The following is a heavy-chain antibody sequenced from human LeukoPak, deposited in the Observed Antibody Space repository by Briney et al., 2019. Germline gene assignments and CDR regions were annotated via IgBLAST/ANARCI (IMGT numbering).Heavy chain of an antibody. CDR2: MNPNSGNT. CDR3: ARSIETLTYSSSWYFPVDY. V-gene: IGHV1-8*01. D-gene: IGHD6-13*01. J-gene: IGHJ4*02. CDR1: GYTFTNYD. Sequence: ASVKVSCKASGYTFTNYDINWVRQATGQGLEWMGWMNPNSGNTGYAQKFQGRVTMTRNTSISTAYMELSSLRSEDTAVYYCARSIETLTYSSSWYFPVDYWGQGTLVTVSS.